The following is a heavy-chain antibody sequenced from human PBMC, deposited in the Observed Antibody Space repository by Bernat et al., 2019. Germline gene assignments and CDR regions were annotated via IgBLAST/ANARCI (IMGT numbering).Heavy chain of an antibody. CDR2: ISSSGSTI. J-gene: IGHJ4*02. D-gene: IGHD3-10*01. V-gene: IGHV3-48*03. CDR3: AREGYYYGSGCYFDPGFHDY. Sequence: EVQLVESGGGLVQPGGSLRLSCAASGFTFSSYEMNWVRQAPGKGLEWVSYISSSGSTIYYADSVKGRFTISRDNAKNSLYLQMNSLRAEDTAVYYCAREGYYYGSGCYFDPGFHDYWGQGTLVTVSS. CDR1: GFTFSSYE.